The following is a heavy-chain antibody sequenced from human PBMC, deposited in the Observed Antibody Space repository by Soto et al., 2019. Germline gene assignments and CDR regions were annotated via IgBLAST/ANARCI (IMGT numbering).Heavy chain of an antibody. D-gene: IGHD3-9*01. Sequence: GASVKVSCKASGYTFTSYGISWVRQAPGQGLEWMGWISAYNGNTNYAQKLQGRVTMTTDTSTSTAYMELRSLRSDDTAVYYCARSNYDILTGSGPFDYWGQGTLVTVSS. CDR1: GYTFTSYG. CDR3: ARSNYDILTGSGPFDY. J-gene: IGHJ4*02. CDR2: ISAYNGNT. V-gene: IGHV1-18*01.